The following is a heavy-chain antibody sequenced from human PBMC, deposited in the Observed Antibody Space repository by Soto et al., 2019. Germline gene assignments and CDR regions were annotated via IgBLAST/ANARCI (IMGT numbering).Heavy chain of an antibody. Sequence: PGGSLRLSCAASGFTFDDYAMHWVRQAPGKGLEWVSLISWDGGSTYYADSVKGRFTISRDNTKNTLYLQMNSLRAEDTAVYYWVKAPPYSGSPGYWGQGLLVTGS. J-gene: IGHJ4*02. V-gene: IGHV3-43D*04. CDR2: ISWDGGST. D-gene: IGHD1-26*01. CDR1: GFTFDDYA. CDR3: VKAPPYSGSPGY.